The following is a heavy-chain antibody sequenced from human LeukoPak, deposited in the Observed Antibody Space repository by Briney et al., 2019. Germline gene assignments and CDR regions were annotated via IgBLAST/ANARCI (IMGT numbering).Heavy chain of an antibody. D-gene: IGHD1-26*01. CDR1: GGSISSGSYY. CDR3: ARWGKKAFDY. Sequence: SETLSLTCTVSGGSISSGSYYWGWIRQPAGKGLEWIGRIYTSGSTNYNPSLKSRVTISVDTSKNQFSLKLSSVTAADTAVYCCARWGKKAFDYWGQGTLVTVSS. V-gene: IGHV4-61*02. J-gene: IGHJ4*02. CDR2: IYTSGST.